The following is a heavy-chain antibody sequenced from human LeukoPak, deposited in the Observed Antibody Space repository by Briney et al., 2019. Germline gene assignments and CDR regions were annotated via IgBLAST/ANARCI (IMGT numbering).Heavy chain of an antibody. J-gene: IGHJ5*02. CDR1: GFIFSSYW. CDR3: AREIVGATGWFDP. V-gene: IGHV3-7*01. CDR2: IKQDGSEK. Sequence: GGSLRLSCAASGFIFSSYWMSWVRQAPGKGLECVANIKQDGSEKYYVDSVKGRFTISRDNAKNSLYLQMNSLRAEDTAVYYCAREIVGATGWFDPWGQGTLVTVSS. D-gene: IGHD1-26*01.